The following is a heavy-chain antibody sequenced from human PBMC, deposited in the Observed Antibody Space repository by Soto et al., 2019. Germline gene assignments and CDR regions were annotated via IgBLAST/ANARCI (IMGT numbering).Heavy chain of an antibody. CDR1: GYTFTSYA. Sequence: QVQLVQSGAEVKKPGASVKVSCKASGYTFTSYAMHWVRQAPGQRLEGMGWINAGNGNTKYSQKLQGRVTITRDTSASTANMELSSLRSEDTAVYYCARAIAVAFRYAHFDYWGQGNLVTVSS. D-gene: IGHD6-19*01. V-gene: IGHV1-3*01. J-gene: IGHJ4*02. CDR3: ARAIAVAFRYAHFDY. CDR2: INAGNGNT.